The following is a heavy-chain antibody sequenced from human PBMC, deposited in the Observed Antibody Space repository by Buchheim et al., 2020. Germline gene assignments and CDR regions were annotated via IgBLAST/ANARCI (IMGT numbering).Heavy chain of an antibody. V-gene: IGHV4-34*01. Sequence: QVQLQQWGAGLLKPSETLSLTCAVYGGSFSGYHWSWIRQPPGKGLEWIGEINHGGSTNYNPSLKSRVTILVDTSKSQFSLKLNSVTAADTAVYYCARSPARGTYYHYGLDVWGQGTT. CDR1: GGSFSGYH. J-gene: IGHJ6*02. CDR3: ARSPARGTYYHYGLDV. CDR2: INHGGST.